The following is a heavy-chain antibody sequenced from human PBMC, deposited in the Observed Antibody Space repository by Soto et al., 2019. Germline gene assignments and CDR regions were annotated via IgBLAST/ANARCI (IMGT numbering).Heavy chain of an antibody. CDR2: INAGYGNT. D-gene: IGHD7-27*01. CDR1: GYTFSSYA. Sequence: ASVKVSCKASGYTFSSYALHWVRQAPGQRLEWMGWINAGYGNTKSSQKFQDRVTISRDTSASTAYMELTSLRSEDTAVYYCARDTGDGTFDFWGQGTLVTVSS. V-gene: IGHV1-3*01. CDR3: ARDTGDGTFDF. J-gene: IGHJ4*02.